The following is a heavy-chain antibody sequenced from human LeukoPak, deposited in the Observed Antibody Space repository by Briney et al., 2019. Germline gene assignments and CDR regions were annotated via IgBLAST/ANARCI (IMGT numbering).Heavy chain of an antibody. J-gene: IGHJ4*02. Sequence: PSETLSLTCAVYGGSFSSYYWSCIRQPPGKGLEWIGYIYYSGSTNYNPSLKSRVTISVDASKNQFSLKLSSVTAADTAVYYCARSKNFDYWGQGTLVTVSS. D-gene: IGHD4-11*01. V-gene: IGHV4-59*08. CDR3: ARSKNFDY. CDR2: IYYSGST. CDR1: GGSFSSYY.